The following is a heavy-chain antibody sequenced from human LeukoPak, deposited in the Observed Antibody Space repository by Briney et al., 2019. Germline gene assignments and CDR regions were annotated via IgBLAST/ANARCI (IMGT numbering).Heavy chain of an antibody. Sequence: GGSLRLSCAASGFTVSSNYMSWVRQAPGKGLEWGSVIYSGGSTYYADSVKGRFTISRDNSKNTLYLQMNSLRAEDTAVYYCARSTTLRSPIDYWGQGTLVTVSS. V-gene: IGHV3-66*01. CDR3: ARSTTLRSPIDY. CDR2: IYSGGST. J-gene: IGHJ4*02. D-gene: IGHD4-17*01. CDR1: GFTVSSNY.